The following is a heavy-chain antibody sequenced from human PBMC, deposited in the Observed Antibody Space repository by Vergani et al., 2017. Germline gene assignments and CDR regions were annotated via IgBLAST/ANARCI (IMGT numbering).Heavy chain of an antibody. Sequence: EVQLLESGGDLVQPGGSLRLSCAASGFTFNHYAMNWVRQAPGKGLEWVSGISGSGGSTYYAGSVKGRFTISRDSSKTTLYLQMNSLSAGDTAVYYCAKANPRNSXYDYLYYDHAMDVWGQGTTVTVSS. CDR1: GFTFNHYA. V-gene: IGHV3-23*01. D-gene: IGHD5-12*01. J-gene: IGHJ6*02. CDR2: ISGSGGST. CDR3: AKANPRNSXYDYLYYDHAMDV.